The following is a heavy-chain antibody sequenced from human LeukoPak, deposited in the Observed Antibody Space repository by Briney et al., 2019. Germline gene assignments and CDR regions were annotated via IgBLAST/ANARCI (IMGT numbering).Heavy chain of an antibody. Sequence: ASVKVSCKASGYTFTNNGITWVRQAPGQRLEWMGWISAYNGNTNYAQKLQGRLTMTTDTSTTTAYMELRSLRSDDTAVYYCARSNRYISAGTLDYWGQGTLVTVSS. CDR3: ARSNRYISAGTLDY. J-gene: IGHJ4*02. CDR2: ISAYNGNT. CDR1: GYTFTNNG. V-gene: IGHV1-18*01. D-gene: IGHD6-19*01.